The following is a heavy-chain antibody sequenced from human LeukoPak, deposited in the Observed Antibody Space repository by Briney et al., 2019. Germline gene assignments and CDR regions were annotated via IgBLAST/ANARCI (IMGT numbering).Heavy chain of an antibody. V-gene: IGHV4-34*01. J-gene: IGHJ4*02. Sequence: SETLSLTCAVYGGSFSGYYWSWIRQPPGKGLEWIGEINHSGSTNYNPSLKSRVTISVDTSKNQFSLELSSVTAADTAVYYCARDPYYSSGFDYWGQGTLVTVSS. D-gene: IGHD6-19*01. CDR1: GGSFSGYY. CDR3: ARDPYYSSGFDY. CDR2: INHSGST.